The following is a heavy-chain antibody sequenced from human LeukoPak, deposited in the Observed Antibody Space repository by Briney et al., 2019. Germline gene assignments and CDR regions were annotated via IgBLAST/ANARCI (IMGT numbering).Heavy chain of an antibody. CDR2: IWYDGSNK. J-gene: IGHJ4*02. D-gene: IGHD6-13*01. CDR3: ARDQGWGQQLEMVLDY. Sequence: AGGSLRLSCAASGFTFSDFYMSWIRQAPGKGLEWVAVIWYDGSNKYYADSVKGRFTISRDNSKNTLYLQMNSLRAEDTAVYYCARDQGWGQQLEMVLDYWGQGTLVTVSS. CDR1: GFTFSDFY. V-gene: IGHV3-33*08.